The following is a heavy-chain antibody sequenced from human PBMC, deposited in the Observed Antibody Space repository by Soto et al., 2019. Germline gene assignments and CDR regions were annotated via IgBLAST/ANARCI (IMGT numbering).Heavy chain of an antibody. CDR3: AKDPNGDYVGAFDI. Sequence: EVQLLESGGNSIQPGGSLRLSCAASGFTFRNYAMSWVRQAPGAGPGWVSGISGSGGRTYYADSVKGRFTISRDNSNNALFLQMNSLRAEDTALYYCAKDPNGDYVGAFDIWGRGTMVTVSS. CDR1: GFTFRNYA. CDR2: ISGSGGRT. D-gene: IGHD4-17*01. J-gene: IGHJ3*02. V-gene: IGHV3-23*01.